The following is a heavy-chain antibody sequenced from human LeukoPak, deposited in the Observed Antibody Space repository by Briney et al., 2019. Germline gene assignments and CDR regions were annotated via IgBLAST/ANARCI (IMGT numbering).Heavy chain of an antibody. Sequence: ASVKVSCKVSGHTLTELSMHWVRQAPGKGLEWMGGFDPEDGETIYAQKFQGRVTMTEDTSTDTAYMELSSLRSEDTAVYYCATVSRKSSWPDYWGQGTLVTVSS. J-gene: IGHJ4*02. CDR3: ATVSRKSSWPDY. V-gene: IGHV1-24*01. D-gene: IGHD6-13*01. CDR1: GHTLTELS. CDR2: FDPEDGET.